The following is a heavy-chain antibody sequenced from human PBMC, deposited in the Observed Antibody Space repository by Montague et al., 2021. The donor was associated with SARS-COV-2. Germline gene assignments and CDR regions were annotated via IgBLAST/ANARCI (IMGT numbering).Heavy chain of an antibody. CDR3: ARDGYNAHQNYWYFDL. V-gene: IGHV4-59*12. CDR1: GGSISTYY. J-gene: IGHJ2*01. Sequence: SETLSLTCTVSGGSISTYYWSWIRQPPGKGLEWIGYIYYSGSTNXSPSLKSRVTISVDTSKNQFSLKLSSVTAADTAVYYCARDGYNAHQNYWYFDLWGRGNLVTGSP. CDR2: IYYSGST. D-gene: IGHD5-24*01.